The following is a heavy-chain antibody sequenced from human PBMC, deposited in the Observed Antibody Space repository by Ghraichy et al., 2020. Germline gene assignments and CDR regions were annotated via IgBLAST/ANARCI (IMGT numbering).Heavy chain of an antibody. CDR1: GYTFISYG. J-gene: IGHJ5*02. Sequence: ASVKVSCMASGYTFISYGITWVRQAPGQGLEWMGWITTKSGNTQYARKFQGRVTMTTDTSTSTAYMELRSLRSDDTALYYCARGINWFDPWGQGTLVTVSS. CDR2: ITTKSGNT. CDR3: ARGINWFDP. V-gene: IGHV1-18*01.